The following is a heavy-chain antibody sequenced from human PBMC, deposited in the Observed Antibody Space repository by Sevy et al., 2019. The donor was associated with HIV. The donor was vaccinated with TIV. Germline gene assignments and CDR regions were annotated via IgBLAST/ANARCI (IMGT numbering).Heavy chain of an antibody. D-gene: IGHD3-22*01. CDR2: INSDGSST. Sequence: GGSLRLSCAASGFTFSSYWMSWVRQAPGKGLEWVSRINSDGSSTSYADSVKGRFTISRDNAKNTLYLQMNSLRAEDTAVYYCARYYYDSSGIDYWGQGTLVTVSS. CDR3: ARYYYDSSGIDY. V-gene: IGHV3-74*01. CDR1: GFTFSSYW. J-gene: IGHJ4*02.